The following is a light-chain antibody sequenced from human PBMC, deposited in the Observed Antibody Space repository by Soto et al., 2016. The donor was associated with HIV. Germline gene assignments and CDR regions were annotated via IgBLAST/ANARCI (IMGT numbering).Light chain of an antibody. CDR1: KLGDKY. CDR3: QAWDSGIAV. V-gene: IGLV3-1*01. CDR2: QDN. J-gene: IGLJ2*01. Sequence: SYELTQSPSVSVSPGQTASITCSGDKLGDKYACWYQQKPGQSPILVMYQDNKRPSGIPERFSGSDSGNTATLTISGTQSMDEADYFCQAWDSGIAVFGGGTKLTVL.